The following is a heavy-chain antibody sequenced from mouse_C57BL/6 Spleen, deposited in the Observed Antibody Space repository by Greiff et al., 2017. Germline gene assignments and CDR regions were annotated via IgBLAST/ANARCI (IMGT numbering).Heavy chain of an antibody. CDR3: AKEDHYYGSSPFAY. J-gene: IGHJ3*01. D-gene: IGHD1-1*01. Sequence: QVQLQQSGPELVKPGASVKISCKASGYAFSSSWMNWVKQRPGKGLEWIGRIYPGDGDTNYNGKFKGKATLTADKSSSTAYMQLSSLTSEDSAVYFCAKEDHYYGSSPFAYWGQGTLVTVSA. CDR1: GYAFSSSW. CDR2: IYPGDGDT. V-gene: IGHV1-82*01.